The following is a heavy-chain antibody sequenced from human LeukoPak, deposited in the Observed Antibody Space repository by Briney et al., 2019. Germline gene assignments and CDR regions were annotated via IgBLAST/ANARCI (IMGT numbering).Heavy chain of an antibody. D-gene: IGHD3-10*01. Sequence: ASVKVSCKASGYTFTSYDINWVRQATGQGLEWVGWMNPNSGNTGYAQKFQGRVTITRNTSISTAYMELSSLRSEDTAVYYCARGRRMVRGAPSPLYYYYYMDVWGKGTTVTVSS. CDR1: GYTFTSYD. V-gene: IGHV1-8*03. CDR2: MNPNSGNT. J-gene: IGHJ6*03. CDR3: ARGRRMVRGAPSPLYYYYYMDV.